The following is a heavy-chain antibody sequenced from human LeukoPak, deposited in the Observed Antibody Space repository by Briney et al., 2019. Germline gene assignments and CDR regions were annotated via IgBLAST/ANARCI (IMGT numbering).Heavy chain of an antibody. CDR3: ARVTPSGYSSSWYLGWFDP. Sequence: ASVKVSCKASGGTFSSYAISWVRQAPGQGLEWMGGIIPIFGTANYAQKFQGRVTITADKSTSTAYMELSSLRSEDTAVYYCARVTPSGYSSSWYLGWFDPWGQGTLVTVSS. V-gene: IGHV1-69*06. D-gene: IGHD6-13*01. CDR2: IIPIFGTA. CDR1: GGTFSSYA. J-gene: IGHJ5*02.